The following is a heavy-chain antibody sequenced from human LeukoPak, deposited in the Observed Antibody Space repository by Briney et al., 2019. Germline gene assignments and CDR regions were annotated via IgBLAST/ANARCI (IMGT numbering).Heavy chain of an antibody. CDR1: GFTFSSYR. Sequence: GGSLRLSCAASGFTFSSYRMNWVRQAPGKGLEWVSSISSSSYYIYYADSVKGRFTISRDNAKNSLYLQMNSLRAEDTAVYYCARATVVPAAYYYYMDVWGKGTTVTVSS. CDR2: ISSSSYYI. D-gene: IGHD2-2*01. J-gene: IGHJ6*03. V-gene: IGHV3-21*01. CDR3: ARATVVPAAYYYYMDV.